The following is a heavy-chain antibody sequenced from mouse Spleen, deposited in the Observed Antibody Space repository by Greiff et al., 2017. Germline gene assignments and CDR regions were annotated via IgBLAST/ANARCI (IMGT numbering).Heavy chain of an antibody. CDR2: ISDGGSYT. Sequence: EVKLVESGGGLVKPGGSLKLSCAASGFTFSSYAMSWVRQTPEKRLEWVATISDGGSYTYYPDNVKGRFTISRDNAKNNLYLQMSHLKSDDTAMYYCARDEMGYTWFAYWGQGTLVTVSA. V-gene: IGHV5-4*01. CDR1: GFTFSSYA. CDR3: ARDEMGYTWFAY. D-gene: IGHD2-2*01. J-gene: IGHJ3*01.